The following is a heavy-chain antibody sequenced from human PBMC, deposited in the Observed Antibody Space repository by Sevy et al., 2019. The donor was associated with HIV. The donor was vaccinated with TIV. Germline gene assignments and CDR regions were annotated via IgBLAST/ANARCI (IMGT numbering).Heavy chain of an antibody. CDR1: GFTLSDAW. CDR2: IKIKTDGGPT. D-gene: IGHD4-4*01. CDR3: TTDAHDFTNYPSPYYFDQ. V-gene: IGHV3-15*01. J-gene: IGHJ4*02. Sequence: GGSLRLSCAASGFTLSDAWMSWVRQAPGKGLEWVGRIKIKTDGGPTYYAAPVKGRFTISRDESKNTLYLQMNRLKTEDTAVYYCTTDAHDFTNYPSPYYFDQWGQGTLVTVSS.